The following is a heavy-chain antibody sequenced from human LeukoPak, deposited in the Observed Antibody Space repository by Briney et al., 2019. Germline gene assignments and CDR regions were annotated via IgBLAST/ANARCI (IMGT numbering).Heavy chain of an antibody. J-gene: IGHJ3*02. CDR1: VFTFSSYA. D-gene: IGHD1-26*01. V-gene: IGHV3-23*01. Sequence: GGSLRLSCAASVFTFSSYAMSWVRQAPGKGLEWVSAISGSGGSTYYADSVKGRFTISRDNSKNTLYLQMNSLRAEDTAVYYCANFVGATPDAFDIWGQGTMVTVSS. CDR3: ANFVGATPDAFDI. CDR2: ISGSGGST.